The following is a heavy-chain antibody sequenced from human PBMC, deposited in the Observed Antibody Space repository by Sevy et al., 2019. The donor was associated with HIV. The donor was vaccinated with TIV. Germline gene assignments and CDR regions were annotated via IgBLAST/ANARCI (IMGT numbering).Heavy chain of an antibody. CDR2: ISGSGGST. Sequence: GESLRLSCAASGFTFSSYAMSWVRQAPGKGLEWVSAISGSGGSTYYADSVKGRFTISRDNSKNTLYLQMNSLRAEDTAVYYCAKEGGYCSGGSCYRDLYYFDYWGQGTLVTVSS. D-gene: IGHD2-15*01. CDR3: AKEGGYCSGGSCYRDLYYFDY. J-gene: IGHJ4*02. CDR1: GFTFSSYA. V-gene: IGHV3-23*01.